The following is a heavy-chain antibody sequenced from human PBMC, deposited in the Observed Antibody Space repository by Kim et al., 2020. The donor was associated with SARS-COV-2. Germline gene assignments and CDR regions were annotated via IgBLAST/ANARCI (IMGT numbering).Heavy chain of an antibody. V-gene: IGHV5-10-1*01. J-gene: IGHJ5*02. D-gene: IGHD6-13*01. CDR2: IDPSDSYT. Sequence: GESLKISCKGSGYSFTSYWISWVRQMPGKGLEWMGRIDPSDSYTNYSPSFQGHVTISADKSISTAYLQWSSLKASDTAMYYRARLEDPTLAAAGSRGPNWFDPWGQGTLVTVSS. CDR3: ARLEDPTLAAAGSRGPNWFDP. CDR1: GYSFTSYW.